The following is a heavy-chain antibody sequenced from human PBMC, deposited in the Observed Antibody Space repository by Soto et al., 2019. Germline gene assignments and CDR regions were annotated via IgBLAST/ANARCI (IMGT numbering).Heavy chain of an antibody. CDR1: VDTVSSNSAA. CDR3: GRSVRGHVVKYFDY. D-gene: IGHD3-10*01. J-gene: IGHJ4*02. Sequence: SQTLSLTCAISVDTVSSNSAAWNWIRQSPSRGLEWLGRTHYRSKWYNDYAVSVKSRITINPDTSKNQFSLQLNSVTPEDTAVYYCGRSVRGHVVKYFDYWGQGTLVTVSS. CDR2: THYRSKWYN. V-gene: IGHV6-1*01.